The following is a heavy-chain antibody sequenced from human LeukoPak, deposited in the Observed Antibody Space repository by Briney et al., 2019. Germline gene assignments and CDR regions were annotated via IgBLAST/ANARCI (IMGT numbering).Heavy chain of an antibody. CDR1: GFTFSNG. D-gene: IGHD3-3*01. Sequence: PGRSLRLSCAASGFTFSNGMHWVRQAPGKGLEWVTLISYDGGNKYYADSVEGRFTISRDNSKNTLYLQMNSLRAEDTAVYYCAKDYRPHDFWSGLVDYWGQGTLVTVSS. V-gene: IGHV3-30*18. J-gene: IGHJ4*02. CDR2: ISYDGGNK. CDR3: AKDYRPHDFWSGLVDY.